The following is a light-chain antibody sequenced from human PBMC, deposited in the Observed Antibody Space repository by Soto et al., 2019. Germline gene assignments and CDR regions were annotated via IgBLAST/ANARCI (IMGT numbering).Light chain of an antibody. CDR2: VAY. CDR3: QQYRNWPPIT. J-gene: IGKJ5*01. CDR1: QSVSSY. Sequence: THSPSTLSVSPWESATLSCRGSQSVSSYLAWYQQKPGQAPRVIIYVAYTRATGIPARFSGSGSGTEFTLTISSLQPEHYAIYYCQQYRNWPPITFGQGTRLEIK. V-gene: IGKV3D-15*01.